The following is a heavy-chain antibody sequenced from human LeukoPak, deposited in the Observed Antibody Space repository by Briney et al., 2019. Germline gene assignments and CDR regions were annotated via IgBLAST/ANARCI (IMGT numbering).Heavy chain of an antibody. CDR1: GFSFSTQR. CDR3: AKGKYSSGGVPDY. D-gene: IGHD6-19*01. Sequence: PGGSLRLSCAASGFSFSTQRMHWVRQAPGKGLVWVSYINIDERITGYADSVKGRFTVSRDNSKNTLYLQINSLRGEDTAVYYCAKGKYSSGGVPDYWGQGTLVTVSS. V-gene: IGHV3-74*01. J-gene: IGHJ4*02. CDR2: INIDERIT.